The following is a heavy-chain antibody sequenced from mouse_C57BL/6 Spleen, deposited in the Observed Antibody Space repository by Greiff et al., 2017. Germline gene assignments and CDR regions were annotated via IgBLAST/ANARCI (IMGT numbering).Heavy chain of an antibody. CDR2: IYARSGNT. V-gene: IGHV1-81*01. D-gene: IGHD3-2*02. CDR1: GYTFTSYG. CDR3: ERFWTAQATIDY. J-gene: IGHJ2*01. Sequence: VQLQESGAELARPGASVKLSCKASGYTFTSYGISWLKQRTGQGLEWIGEIYARSGNTYYNEKFKGKATLTADISSSTAYMELRSLTSEDSAVYFCERFWTAQATIDYWGQGTTLTVSS.